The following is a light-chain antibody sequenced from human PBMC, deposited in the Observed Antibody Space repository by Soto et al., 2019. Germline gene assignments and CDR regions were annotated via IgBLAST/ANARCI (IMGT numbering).Light chain of an antibody. V-gene: IGLV1-51*01. J-gene: IGLJ1*01. Sequence: QSVLTQPPSVSAAPGQNVIISCSGSSSNIGDHYVSWYQQRPGTAPKLFIYDNTNRPSGIPDRFSGSKSGTSAILGITGLQTGDEADYFCGTWDSSLSGYVFGTGTKLTVL. CDR2: DNT. CDR1: SSNIGDHY. CDR3: GTWDSSLSGYV.